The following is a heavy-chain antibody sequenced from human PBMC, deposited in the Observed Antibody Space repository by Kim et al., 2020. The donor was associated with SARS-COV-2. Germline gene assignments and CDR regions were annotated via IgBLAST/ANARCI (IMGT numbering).Heavy chain of an antibody. D-gene: IGHD5-12*01. CDR3: VRDSGYLFDY. J-gene: IGHJ4*02. V-gene: IGHV6-1*01. CDR2: YN. Sequence: YNDSAVSVKSRITINPDTSKNQFSLQLNSVTPEDTAVYYCVRDSGYLFDYWGQGTLVTVSS.